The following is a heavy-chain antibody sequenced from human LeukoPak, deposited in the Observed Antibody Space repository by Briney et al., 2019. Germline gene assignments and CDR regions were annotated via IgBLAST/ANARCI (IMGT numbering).Heavy chain of an antibody. CDR3: ARTGYSSDNDY. Sequence: SQTLSLTCTVSGGSISSGSYYWSWIRQPAGKGLEWIGRIYTSGSNNYNPSLKSRVTISVDTSKNQFSLKLSAVTAADTAVYYCARTGYSSDNDYWGQGTLVTVSS. J-gene: IGHJ4*02. CDR2: IYTSGSN. CDR1: GGSISSGSYY. D-gene: IGHD6-19*01. V-gene: IGHV4-61*02.